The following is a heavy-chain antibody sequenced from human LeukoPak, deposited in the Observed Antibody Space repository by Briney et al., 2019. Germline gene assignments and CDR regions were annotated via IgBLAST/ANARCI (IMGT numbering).Heavy chain of an antibody. J-gene: IGHJ4*02. CDR3: ARLRYYYGSGRNKFDY. Sequence: SETLSLTCAVYGGSFSGYYWSWIRQPPGKGLEWIGEINHSGSTNYNPSLKSRVTISVDTSKNQFSLKLSSVTAADTAVYYCARLRYYYGSGRNKFDYWGQGTLDTVSS. V-gene: IGHV4-34*01. CDR2: INHSGST. CDR1: GGSFSGYY. D-gene: IGHD3-10*01.